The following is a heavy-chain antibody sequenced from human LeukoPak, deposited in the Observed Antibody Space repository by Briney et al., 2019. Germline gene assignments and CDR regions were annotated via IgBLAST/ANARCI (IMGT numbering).Heavy chain of an antibody. CDR2: ISSNGGST. CDR1: GXTFSSYA. Sequence: GGSLRLSCSASGXTFSSYAMHWVRQAPGKGLEYVSAISSNGGSTYYADSVKGRFTISRDNSKNTLYLQMSSLRAEDTAVYYCLVVAAAGFIDYWGQGTLVTVSS. D-gene: IGHD6-13*01. V-gene: IGHV3-64D*09. J-gene: IGHJ4*02. CDR3: LVVAAAGFIDY.